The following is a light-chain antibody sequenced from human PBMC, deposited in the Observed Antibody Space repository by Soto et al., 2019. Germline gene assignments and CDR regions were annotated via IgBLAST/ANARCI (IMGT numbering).Light chain of an antibody. V-gene: IGLV2-14*01. CDR2: EVR. CDR1: SSDVGGYNH. Sequence: QPVLTPPASVPRSPGQSITIPYTGTSSDVGGYNHVSWYQQHPGKAPKLIIYEVRNRPSGVSDRFSASKSGNTASLTISGLQAEDEADYCCSSYASSSSYVFGTGTKVTVL. J-gene: IGLJ1*01. CDR3: SSYASSSSYV.